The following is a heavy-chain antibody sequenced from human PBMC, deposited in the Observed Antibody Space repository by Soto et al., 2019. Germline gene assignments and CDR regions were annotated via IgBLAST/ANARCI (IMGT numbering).Heavy chain of an antibody. J-gene: IGHJ4*02. V-gene: IGHV1-2*02. CDR3: AREPATAKPEGVDF. CDR2: INPNSGGT. CDR1: GYTFSDYY. Sequence: QVQLVQSGAEVRKPGASVKVSCKASGYTFSDYYIHWVRQAPGQGLGWMGWINPNSGGTKYAPKFQGGVTMTGDTSITTAYMELSRLRSGDTAVYYCAREPATAKPEGVDFWGQGTLVTVSS. D-gene: IGHD1-1*01.